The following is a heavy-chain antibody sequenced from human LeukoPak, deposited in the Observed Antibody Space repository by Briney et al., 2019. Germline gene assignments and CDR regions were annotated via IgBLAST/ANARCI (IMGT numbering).Heavy chain of an antibody. CDR2: IYYSGST. V-gene: IGHV4-59*01. J-gene: IGHJ4*02. D-gene: IGHD2-21*02. CDR3: ARAKDCGGDCYPFDY. CDR1: GASISSYY. Sequence: SQTLSLTCTVSGASISSYYWSWIRQPPGNGLESIGYIYYSGSTNYNPSLKSRITISVDTSKNQFSLKLSSVTAADTAVYYCARAKDCGGDCYPFDYWGQGTLVTVSS.